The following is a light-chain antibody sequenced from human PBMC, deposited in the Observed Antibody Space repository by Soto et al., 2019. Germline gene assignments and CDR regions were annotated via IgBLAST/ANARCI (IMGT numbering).Light chain of an antibody. Sequence: EIVLTQPPDTLSLSPGERATLSCRASQSVGSSLAWYQQKPGQAPRLLIYDASNRATGIPARVSGSGSGTDFSVTISSLEPKNFAVYYYRQRSNWTPEVTWGPDTEVDIK. J-gene: IGKJ3*01. CDR1: QSVGSS. V-gene: IGKV3-11*01. CDR2: DAS. CDR3: RQRSNWTPEVT.